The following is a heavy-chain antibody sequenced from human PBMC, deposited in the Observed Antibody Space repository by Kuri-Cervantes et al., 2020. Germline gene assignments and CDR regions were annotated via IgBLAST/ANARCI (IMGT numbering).Heavy chain of an antibody. Sequence: GSLRLSCTVSGGSISSSSYYWGWIRQPPGKGLEWIGSIYYSGSTYYNPSLKSRVTISVDTSKNQFSLKLSSVTAADTAVYYCARREVIAVASLFDYWGQGTLVTVSS. D-gene: IGHD6-19*01. CDR2: IYYSGST. V-gene: IGHV4-39*01. CDR1: GGSISSSSYY. J-gene: IGHJ4*02. CDR3: ARREVIAVASLFDY.